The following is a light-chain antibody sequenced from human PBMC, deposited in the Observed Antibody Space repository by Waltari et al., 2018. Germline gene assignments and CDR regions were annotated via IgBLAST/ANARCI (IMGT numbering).Light chain of an antibody. CDR2: LDGDGSH. CDR1: SRHSYSA. J-gene: IGLJ3*02. Sequence: QLVLTQPPPVSASLEASVKLTCTLDSRHSYSAIASHQQQSEKGHRFLMNLDGDGSHNKGDGIPGRFSGASSGGERDLTISSLQSEDEADYYCQTWGPGIRVFGGGTKVTVL. CDR3: QTWGPGIRV. V-gene: IGLV4-69*01.